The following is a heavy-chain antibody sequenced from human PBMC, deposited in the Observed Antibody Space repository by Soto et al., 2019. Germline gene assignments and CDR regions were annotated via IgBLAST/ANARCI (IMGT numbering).Heavy chain of an antibody. J-gene: IGHJ4*02. CDR3: ARGGIVATIALD. CDR2: IIPILGIA. D-gene: IGHD5-12*01. V-gene: IGHV1-69*02. Sequence: QVQLVQSGAEVKKPGSSVKVSCKASGGTFSSYTISWVRQAPGQGLEWMGRIIPILGIANYAQKFQGRVTITADKSTSTAYMELSSLRSEDTAVHYCARGGIVATIALDWGQGTLVTVSS. CDR1: GGTFSSYT.